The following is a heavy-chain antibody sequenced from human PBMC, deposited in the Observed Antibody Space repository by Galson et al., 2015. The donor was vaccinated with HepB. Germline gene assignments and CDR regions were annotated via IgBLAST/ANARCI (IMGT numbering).Heavy chain of an antibody. J-gene: IGHJ4*02. CDR3: AKDPYLYSAVSGNMAGFDY. CDR2: ISYDGRNK. V-gene: IGHV3-30*18. CDR1: GVTFSSYG. Sequence: SPRLSCAASGVTFSSYGMNWVRQAPGKGLEWVAIISYDGRNKYYADSVKGRFTISRDNSKNTVYLQMNSLRAEDTAVYYCAKDPYLYSAVSGNMAGFDYWGQGTLVTVSS. D-gene: IGHD6-19*01.